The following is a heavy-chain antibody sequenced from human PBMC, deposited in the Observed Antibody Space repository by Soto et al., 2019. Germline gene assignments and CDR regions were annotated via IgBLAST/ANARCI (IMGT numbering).Heavy chain of an antibody. D-gene: IGHD3-3*01. J-gene: IGHJ6*04. CDR2: ISAYNGNT. Sequence: ASVKVSCKASGYTFTSYGISWVRQAPGQGLEWMGWISAYNGNTNYAQKLQGRVTMTTDTSTSTAYMELRSLRSDDTAVYYCARSIDYDFWSGYHLPEAMDVWCKGPTVTLSS. CDR1: GYTFTSYG. V-gene: IGHV1-18*01. CDR3: ARSIDYDFWSGYHLPEAMDV.